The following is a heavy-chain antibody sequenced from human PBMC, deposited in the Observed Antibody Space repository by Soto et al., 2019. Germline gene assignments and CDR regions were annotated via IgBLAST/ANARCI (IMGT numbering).Heavy chain of an antibody. CDR3: ARSLWFGELFDDY. D-gene: IGHD3-10*01. CDR2: IYYSGST. J-gene: IGHJ4*02. V-gene: IGHV4-59*01. Sequence: PSETLSLTCTVSGGSISSYYWSWIRQPPGKGLEWIGYIYYSGSTNYNPSLKSRVTISVDTSKNQFSLKLSSVTAADTAVYYCARSLWFGELFDDYWGQGTLVTASS. CDR1: GGSISSYY.